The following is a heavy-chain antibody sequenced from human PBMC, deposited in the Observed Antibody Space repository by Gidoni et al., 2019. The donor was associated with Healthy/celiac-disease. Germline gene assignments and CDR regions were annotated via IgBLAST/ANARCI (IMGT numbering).Heavy chain of an antibody. V-gene: IGHV3-9*01. J-gene: IGHJ4*02. CDR3: AKDGAYRKFDY. Sequence: EVQLVESGGGLVQPGRSLRLSCAASGFTFDDYAMHWVRQAPGKGLEWVSGISWNSGSIGYADSVKGRFTISRDNAKNSLYLQMNSLRAEDTALYYCAKDGAYRKFDYWGQGTLVTVSS. CDR2: ISWNSGSI. CDR1: GFTFDDYA. D-gene: IGHD2-2*02.